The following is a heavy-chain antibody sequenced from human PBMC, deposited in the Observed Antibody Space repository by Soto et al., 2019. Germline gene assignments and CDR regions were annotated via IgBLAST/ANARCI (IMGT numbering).Heavy chain of an antibody. CDR2: ISSSGSTI. V-gene: IGHV3-48*03. J-gene: IGHJ6*02. D-gene: IGHD2-15*01. CDR1: GFTFSSYE. Sequence: PGGSLRLSCAASGFTFSSYEMNWVRQAPGKGLEWVSYISSSGSTIYYADSVKGRFTISRDNAKNSLYLQMNSLRAEDTAVYYCARDSGGGNALYYYYGMDVWGQGTTVTVS. CDR3: ARDSGGGNALYYYYGMDV.